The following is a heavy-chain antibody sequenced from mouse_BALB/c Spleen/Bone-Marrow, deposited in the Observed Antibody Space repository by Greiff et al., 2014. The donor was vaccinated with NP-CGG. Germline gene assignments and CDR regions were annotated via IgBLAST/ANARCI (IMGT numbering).Heavy chain of an antibody. CDR3: VRAGTMITTCVDY. Sequence: QVQLQQPGAELVRPGAPVKLSCKASGYMFTSFWMNWVKQRPGQGLEWIGNISPSDGYTNYNQKFKDKATLTVDKSSSTAYMQLRSPTSEDSAVYYCVRAGTMITTCVDYWGQGATLTVSS. D-gene: IGHD2-4*01. J-gene: IGHJ2*01. CDR1: GYMFTSFW. CDR2: ISPSDGYT. V-gene: IGHV1-69*02.